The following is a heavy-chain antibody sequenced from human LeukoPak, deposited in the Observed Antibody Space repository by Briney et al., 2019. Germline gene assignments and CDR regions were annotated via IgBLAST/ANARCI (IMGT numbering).Heavy chain of an antibody. D-gene: IGHD3-3*01. J-gene: IGHJ4*02. Sequence: SETLSLTCTVSGGSISSGSYYWSWIRQPAGKGLEWIGRIYTSGSTNYNPSLKSRVIISVDTSKNQFSLKLSSVTAADTAVYYCARDTSFWSGWYFDYWGQGTLVTVSS. CDR2: IYTSGST. CDR3: ARDTSFWSGWYFDY. CDR1: GGSISSGSYY. V-gene: IGHV4-61*02.